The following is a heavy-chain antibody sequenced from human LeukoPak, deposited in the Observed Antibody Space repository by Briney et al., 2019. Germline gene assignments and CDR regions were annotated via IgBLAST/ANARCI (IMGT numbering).Heavy chain of an antibody. V-gene: IGHV3-23*01. D-gene: IGHD3-22*01. CDR3: AKSWNYYDSSGDDALDI. J-gene: IGHJ3*02. CDR2: MSGSGIST. Sequence: PGGSLRLSCAAAGFTFSDYGMNWVRQAPGKGLEWVSGMSGSGISTYYADSVKGRFTISRDNSKNTLYLQMNSLRVEDTAVYYCAKSWNYYDSSGDDALDIWGQGTMVTVSS. CDR1: GFTFSDYG.